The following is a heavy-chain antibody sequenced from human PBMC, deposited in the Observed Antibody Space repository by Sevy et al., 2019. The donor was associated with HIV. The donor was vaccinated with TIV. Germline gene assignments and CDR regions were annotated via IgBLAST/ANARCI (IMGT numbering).Heavy chain of an antibody. J-gene: IGHJ1*01. D-gene: IGHD2-21*02. CDR3: ALEGLSTAVAEYFRN. CDR2: ISFDGSNE. V-gene: IGHV3-30-3*01. Sequence: GGSLRLSCAASGFTFNFFSMHWVRQAPGKGLEWVATISFDGSNEQYADSVKGRFTISRDNSKNSLFLQMNSLRADDSAVYYCALEGLSTAVAEYFRNWGQGTLVTVSS. CDR1: GFTFNFFS.